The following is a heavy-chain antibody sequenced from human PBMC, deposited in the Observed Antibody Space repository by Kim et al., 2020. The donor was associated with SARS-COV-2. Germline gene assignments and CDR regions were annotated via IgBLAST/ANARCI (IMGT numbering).Heavy chain of an antibody. CDR1: GFTVSSNY. V-gene: IGHV3-53*01. Sequence: GGSLRLSCAASGFTVSSNYMSWVRQAPGKGLEWVSVIYSGVGTYYADSVKGRFTISRDNSKNTLYLQMNSLRAEDTAVYYCARSHGYNSYYFDYWGQGTLVTVSS. CDR2: IYSGVGT. D-gene: IGHD5-12*01. CDR3: ARSHGYNSYYFDY. J-gene: IGHJ4*02.